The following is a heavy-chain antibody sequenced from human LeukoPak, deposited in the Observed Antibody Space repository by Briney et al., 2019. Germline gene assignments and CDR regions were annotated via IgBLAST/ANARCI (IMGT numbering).Heavy chain of an antibody. D-gene: IGHD2-2*02. J-gene: IGHJ4*02. CDR3: ATEPIVPAAILEDY. Sequence: GASVKVSCKVSGYTLTELSMYWVRQAPGKGLEWMGGFDPEDGETIYAQKFQGRVTMTEDTSTDTAYMELSSLRSEDTAVYYCATEPIVPAAILEDYWGQGTLVTVSS. CDR1: GYTLTELS. V-gene: IGHV1-24*01. CDR2: FDPEDGET.